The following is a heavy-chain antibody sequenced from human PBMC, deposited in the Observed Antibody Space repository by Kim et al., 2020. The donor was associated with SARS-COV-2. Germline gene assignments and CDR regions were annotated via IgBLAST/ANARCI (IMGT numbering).Heavy chain of an antibody. CDR3: AKDHRYYYGSGSPGY. Sequence: DSVKGRFTISRDNSKNTLYLQMNSLRAEDTAVYYCAKDHRYYYGSGSPGYWGQGTLVTVSS. V-gene: IGHV3-23*01. D-gene: IGHD3-10*01. J-gene: IGHJ4*02.